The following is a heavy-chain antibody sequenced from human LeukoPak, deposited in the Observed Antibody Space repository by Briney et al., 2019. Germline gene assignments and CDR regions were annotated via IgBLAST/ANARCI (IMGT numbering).Heavy chain of an antibody. CDR1: GYFISSGYY. Sequence: PSETLSLTCTVSGYFISSGYYWGWILQPPGKGLEWIGEINHSGSTNYNPSLKSRVTISVDTSKNQFSLKLSSVTAADTAVYYCAREGIAAAAHGDAFDIWGQGTLVTVSS. D-gene: IGHD6-13*01. CDR3: AREGIAAAAHGDAFDI. CDR2: INHSGST. J-gene: IGHJ4*02. V-gene: IGHV4-38-2*02.